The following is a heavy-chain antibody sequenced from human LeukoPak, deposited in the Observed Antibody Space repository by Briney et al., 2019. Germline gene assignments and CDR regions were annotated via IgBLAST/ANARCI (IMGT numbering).Heavy chain of an antibody. Sequence: PSETLSLTCTVSGGSISSFFWSWIRQPPGKGLEWLGCIGYRGSTQYNPSLKSRVTISVDTSKQQFSLKLSSVTAADTAVYYCARDLELERNRWNYFESWGQGTLVTVSS. CDR1: GGSISSFF. D-gene: IGHD1-1*01. J-gene: IGHJ4*02. CDR3: ARDLELERNRWNYFES. CDR2: IGYRGST. V-gene: IGHV4-59*01.